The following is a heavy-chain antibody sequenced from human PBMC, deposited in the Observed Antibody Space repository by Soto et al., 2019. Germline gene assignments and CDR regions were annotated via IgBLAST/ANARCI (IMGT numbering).Heavy chain of an antibody. D-gene: IGHD1-20*01. J-gene: IGHJ5*02. CDR2: IYWDGDR. V-gene: IGHV2-5*02. Sequence: QITLKESGPTLLEPTQPLTLTCSFSGFSLTSSGVGVGWLRQAPGKALECLGIIYWDGDRRYNPSLRQRLTITKDASNNQVVGTMTYMEPVDTATYYCAHRVPYNSDWEVGWFDPWGQGTLVAVS. CDR1: GFSLTSSGVG. CDR3: AHRVPYNSDWEVGWFDP.